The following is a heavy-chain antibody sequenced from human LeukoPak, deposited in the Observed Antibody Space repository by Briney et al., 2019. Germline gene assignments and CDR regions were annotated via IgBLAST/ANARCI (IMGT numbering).Heavy chain of an antibody. CDR2: IRYDGSNK. D-gene: IGHD6-19*01. CDR1: GFIFSSYG. Sequence: GGSLRLSCAASGFIFSSYGMHWVRQAPGKGLEWVAFIRYDGSNKYYADSVKGRFTISRDISKNTLYLQMNSLRTEDTAVYYCAMSYTSGAWLWWDWGQGTLVTVSS. V-gene: IGHV3-30*02. CDR3: AMSYTSGAWLWWD. J-gene: IGHJ4*02.